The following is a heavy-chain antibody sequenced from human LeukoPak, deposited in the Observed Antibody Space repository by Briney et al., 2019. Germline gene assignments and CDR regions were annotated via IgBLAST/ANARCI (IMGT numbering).Heavy chain of an antibody. CDR1: GFSFSSYW. V-gene: IGHV3-7*01. CDR2: IKQDGSEK. Sequence: PGGSLRLSCAASGFSFSSYWMSWVRQAPGKGLEWVANIKQDGSEKYYVDSVKGRFTISRDNAKSTLFLEMNSLRAEDTAVYYCYGSGSYWDFGYWGQGTLVTVSS. D-gene: IGHD3-10*01. CDR3: YGSGSYWDFGY. J-gene: IGHJ4*02.